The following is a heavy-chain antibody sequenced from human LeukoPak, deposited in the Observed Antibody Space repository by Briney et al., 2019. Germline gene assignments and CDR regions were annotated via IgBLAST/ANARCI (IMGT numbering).Heavy chain of an antibody. Sequence: NPSETLSLTCTVSGGSISSYYWSWIRQPPGKGLEWIGYIYYSGSTNYNPSLKSRVTISVDTSKNQFSLKLSSVTAADTAVYYCAALRSYYYYGMDVWGQGTTVTVSS. D-gene: IGHD3-16*01. CDR1: GGSISSYY. CDR2: IYYSGST. J-gene: IGHJ6*02. V-gene: IGHV4-59*08. CDR3: AALRSYYYYGMDV.